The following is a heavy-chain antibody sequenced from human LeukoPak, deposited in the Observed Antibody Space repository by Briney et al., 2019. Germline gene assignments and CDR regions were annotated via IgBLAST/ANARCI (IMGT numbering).Heavy chain of an antibody. V-gene: IGHV4-39*07. CDR1: GGSISSSSYY. J-gene: IGHJ5*02. Sequence: SETLSLTCTVSGGSISSSSYYWGWIRQPPGKGLEWIGSIYYSGSPYYNPSLKSRVIVSLDTSKNQFSLRLTSVTAADTAVYYCARGTGQYAPGTPGFTRFDPWGQGTLVTVSS. CDR2: IYYSGSP. CDR3: ARGTGQYAPGTPGFTRFDP. D-gene: IGHD3-10*01.